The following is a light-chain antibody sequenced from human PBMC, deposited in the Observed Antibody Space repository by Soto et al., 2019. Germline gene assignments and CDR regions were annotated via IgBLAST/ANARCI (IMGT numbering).Light chain of an antibody. J-gene: IGKJ4*01. CDR2: AAS. V-gene: IGKV1-9*01. CDR1: QGISSY. CDR3: QQLHTSPLT. Sequence: DIQLTQSPSFLSASVGDRVTITCRASQGISSYLAWYQQKPGKAPKLLIYAASTLQSGVPSRFSGSGSGTDFTLTISSLQPEDFATYYCQQLHTSPLTFGGGTNVEIK.